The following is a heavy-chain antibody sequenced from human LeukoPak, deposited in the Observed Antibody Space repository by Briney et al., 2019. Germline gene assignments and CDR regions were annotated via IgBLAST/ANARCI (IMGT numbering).Heavy chain of an antibody. CDR1: GYTFTSYG. J-gene: IGHJ4*02. CDR3: ARNRRGYSYGPVDY. Sequence: GASVKVSCKASGYTFTSYGISWVRQAPGQGLEWMGWISAYNGDTNYAQKLQDRVTMTTDTSTSTAYMELRSLRSDDTAVYYCARNRRGYSYGPVDYWGQGTLVTVSS. CDR2: ISAYNGDT. D-gene: IGHD5-18*01. V-gene: IGHV1-18*01.